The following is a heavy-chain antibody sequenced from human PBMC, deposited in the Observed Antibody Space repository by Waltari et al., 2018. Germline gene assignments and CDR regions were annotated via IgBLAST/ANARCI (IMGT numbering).Heavy chain of an antibody. V-gene: IGHV3-33*01. Sequence: QVQLVESGGGVVQPGRSLRLSCAASGFTFSSYGMPWVRRAPGTGLEWVAVIWYDGSNKYYADSVKGRFTISRDNSKNTLYLQMNSLRAEDTAVYYCARGAYSSSWPIYYYGMDVWGQGTTVTVSS. CDR2: IWYDGSNK. D-gene: IGHD6-13*01. CDR3: ARGAYSSSWPIYYYGMDV. J-gene: IGHJ6*02. CDR1: GFTFSSYG.